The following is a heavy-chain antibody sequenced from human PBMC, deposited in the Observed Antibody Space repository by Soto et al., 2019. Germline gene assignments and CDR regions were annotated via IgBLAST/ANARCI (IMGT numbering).Heavy chain of an antibody. CDR1: GFTFSSYS. Sequence: EVQLVESGGGLVQPGGSLRLSCAASGFTFSSYSMNWVRQAPGKGLEWVSYISSSSSTIYYADSVKGRFTISRDNAKNSLYLQMNRLRAEDTAVYYCARGSSGWYLGSYYYYYMDVWGKGTTVTVSS. J-gene: IGHJ6*03. D-gene: IGHD6-19*01. CDR2: ISSSSSTI. CDR3: ARGSSGWYLGSYYYYYMDV. V-gene: IGHV3-48*01.